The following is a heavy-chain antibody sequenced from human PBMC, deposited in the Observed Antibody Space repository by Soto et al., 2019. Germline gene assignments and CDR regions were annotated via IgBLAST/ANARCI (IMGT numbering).Heavy chain of an antibody. V-gene: IGHV3-64D*06. CDR3: VKGESYCDSSGYYPFDY. J-gene: IGHJ4*02. D-gene: IGHD3-22*01. Sequence: PGGSLRLSCSASGFTFSIYAMHWVRQAPGKGLEYVSSISTNGGSTDYADSVKGRFTISRDNSKNTVYLQMSSLRVEDTAVYYYVKGESYCDSSGYYPFDYLGQGTLLTVSS. CDR1: GFTFSIYA. CDR2: ISTNGGST.